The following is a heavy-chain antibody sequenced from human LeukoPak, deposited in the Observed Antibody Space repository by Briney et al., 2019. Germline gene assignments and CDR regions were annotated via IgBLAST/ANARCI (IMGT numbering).Heavy chain of an antibody. V-gene: IGHV3-33*01. CDR2: IWYDGSNK. CDR1: GFTLRSYG. D-gene: IGHD2-2*01. Sequence: GGSLRLSCAASGFTLRSYGMHWVRQTPGKGLEWVALIWYDGSNKYHADSVRGRFTISRDNSKNTLYLQMNSLRAEDTAVYYSARVGKYCSSISCYHYYYGMDVWGQGTTVTVSS. J-gene: IGHJ6*02. CDR3: ARVGKYCSSISCYHYYYGMDV.